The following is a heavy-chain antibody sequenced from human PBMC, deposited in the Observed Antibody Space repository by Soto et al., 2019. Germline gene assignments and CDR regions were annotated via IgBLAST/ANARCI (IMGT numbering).Heavy chain of an antibody. CDR1: GGSISSNYW. CDR3: ERLHMITFGGHVYRPFDI. Sequence: QVQLQESGPVLVNPSGTLSLTCEVSGGSISSNYWWSWVRQPPGKGLEWIGEMYHSGSTNYNPSLKSRVTISVDKSNNQFFLDLTSVTAADTAVYYCERLHMITFGGHVYRPFDIWGQGTMVTVSS. D-gene: IGHD3-16*01. V-gene: IGHV4-4*02. CDR2: MYHSGST. J-gene: IGHJ3*02.